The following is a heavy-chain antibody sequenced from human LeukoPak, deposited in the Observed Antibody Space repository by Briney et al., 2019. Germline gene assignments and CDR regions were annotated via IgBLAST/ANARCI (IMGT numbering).Heavy chain of an antibody. D-gene: IGHD2-15*01. CDR1: GYTFTSYD. Sequence: ASVKVSCKASGYTFTSYDINWVRQATGQGLEWMGWMNPNSGNTGYAQKFQGRVTMTRNTSISTAYMELRSLRSDDTAVYYCARDGYCSGGSCYAVSIDYWGQGTLVTVSS. V-gene: IGHV1-8*01. J-gene: IGHJ4*02. CDR2: MNPNSGNT. CDR3: ARDGYCSGGSCYAVSIDY.